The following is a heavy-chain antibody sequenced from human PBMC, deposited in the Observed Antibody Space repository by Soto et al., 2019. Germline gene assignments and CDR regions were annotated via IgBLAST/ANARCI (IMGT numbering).Heavy chain of an antibody. J-gene: IGHJ6*02. Sequence: PSETLSLTCGVYGGSFSFYSWTWLRQSPGKGLEWIGEITHGGSTDYNPALKSRLVMSVDTSKNQFSLRVTSVTAADAAVYFCARARFDSWSHIYYGLDVWGQGTTVTVSS. V-gene: IGHV4-34*01. CDR1: GGSFSFYS. CDR3: ARARFDSWSHIYYGLDV. D-gene: IGHD3-3*01. CDR2: ITHGGST.